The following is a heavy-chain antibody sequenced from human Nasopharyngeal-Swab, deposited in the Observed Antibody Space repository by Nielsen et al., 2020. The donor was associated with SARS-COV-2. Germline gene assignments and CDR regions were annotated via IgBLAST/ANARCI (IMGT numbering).Heavy chain of an antibody. V-gene: IGHV2-70*01. D-gene: IGHD6-13*01. CDR3: ARIKSTAAAGVGGAFDI. J-gene: IGHJ3*02. Sequence: SGPTLVKPTQTLTLTCTFSGFSLSTSGRCVSWIRQPPGKALEWLALIDWDDDKYYSTSLKTRLTISKDTSKNQVVLTMTNMDPVDTATYYCARIKSTAAAGVGGAFDIWGQGTMVTVSS. CDR1: GFSLSTSGRC. CDR2: IDWDDDK.